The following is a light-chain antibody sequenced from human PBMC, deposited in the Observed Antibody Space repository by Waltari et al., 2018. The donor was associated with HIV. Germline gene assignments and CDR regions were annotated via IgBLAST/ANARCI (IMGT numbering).Light chain of an antibody. V-gene: IGKV1-39*01. Sequence: MTQSPSSLSASVGDRVNITCRASQRISSYLHWYQQKPGKAPKLLISAAFNLQSGVPSRFSGGGSGTDFTLTIGSLQVEDLATYYCQQSYSSPPTFGQGTNLEIK. CDR2: AAF. CDR3: QQSYSSPPT. J-gene: IGKJ2*01. CDR1: QRISSY.